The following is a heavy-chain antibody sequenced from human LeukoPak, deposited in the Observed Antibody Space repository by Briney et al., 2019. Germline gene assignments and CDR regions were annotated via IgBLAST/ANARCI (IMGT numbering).Heavy chain of an antibody. CDR3: ARAKLEYSSSWGGKYFDY. CDR1: GGSFSSSSYC. D-gene: IGHD6-6*01. CDR2: MYYSGST. J-gene: IGHJ4*02. V-gene: IGHV4-39*01. Sequence: SESLSLTCTVSGGSFSSSSYCWGRLRQPPGLGLVWIGNMYYSGSTYYNPALKRRVTISVDTSKNQCAMTLSSVTAPDTAVYYCARAKLEYSSSWGGKYFDYWGQGTLVTVSS.